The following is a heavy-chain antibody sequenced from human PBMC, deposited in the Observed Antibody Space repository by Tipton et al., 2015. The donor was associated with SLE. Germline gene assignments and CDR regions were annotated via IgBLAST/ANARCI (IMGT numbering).Heavy chain of an antibody. CDR3: ARDHGGRNYGWFGP. CDR2: IFYSGTT. V-gene: IGHV4-39*07. Sequence: GLVKPSETLSLTCTVSGGSISSTTYYWGWIRQSPGKGLEGIGSIFYSGTTYYSPSLKSRVTISVDTSKNQSSLKVSSVTAADTAVYYCARDHGGRNYGWFGPWGQGTLVTVSS. D-gene: IGHD1-26*01. J-gene: IGHJ5*02. CDR1: GGSISSTTYY.